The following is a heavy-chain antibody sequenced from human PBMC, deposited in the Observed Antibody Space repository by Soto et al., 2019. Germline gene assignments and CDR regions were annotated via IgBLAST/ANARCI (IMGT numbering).Heavy chain of an antibody. CDR1: GYTFTSYY. CDR3: ARGYDYLWGSFRYYFDY. J-gene: IGHJ4*02. CDR2: INRSGGST. D-gene: IGHD3-16*02. V-gene: IGHV1-46*03. Sequence: QVQLVQSGAEVKKPGASLKVSCKASGYTFTSYYMHWVRQAPGQGLEWMGIINRSGGSTSYAQKFQGRVNMTSDTSTSTVYMELSNLRAEDTAVYYCARGYDYLWGSFRYYFDYWGQGTLVTVSS.